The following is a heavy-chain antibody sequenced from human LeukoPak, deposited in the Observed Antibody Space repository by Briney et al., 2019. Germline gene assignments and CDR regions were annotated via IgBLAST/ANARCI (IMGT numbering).Heavy chain of an antibody. CDR3: AKGYSDWLSDFDY. D-gene: IGHD3-9*01. CDR1: GFTFNTYG. V-gene: IGHV3-33*06. CDR2: VWYDGSKT. J-gene: IGHJ4*02. Sequence: PGNSLRLSCAASGFTFNTYGMHWVRQAPGKGLEWVAVVWYDGSKTYYADSVKGRFTISRDNSKNTLYLQMNRLRAEDTAVYYCAKGYSDWLSDFDYWGQGTLVTVSS.